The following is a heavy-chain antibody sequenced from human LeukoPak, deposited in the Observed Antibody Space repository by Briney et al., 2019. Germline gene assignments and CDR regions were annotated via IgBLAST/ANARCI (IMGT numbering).Heavy chain of an antibody. CDR2: IRYDGSNK. CDR1: GFTFSSYG. V-gene: IGHV3-30*02. CDR3: AKDPYQDYYMDV. J-gene: IGHJ6*03. Sequence: GGSLRLSCAASGFTFSSYGMHWVRQAPGKGLEWVAFIRYDGSNKYYADSVKGRFTISRDNSKNTLCLQMNSLRAEDTAVYYCAKDPYQDYYMDVWGKGTTVTISS.